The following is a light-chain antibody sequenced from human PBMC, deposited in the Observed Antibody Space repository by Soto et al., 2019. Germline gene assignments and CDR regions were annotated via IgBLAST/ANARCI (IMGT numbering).Light chain of an antibody. CDR1: QGISSA. CDR3: QQFNSYPLLT. CDR2: DAS. J-gene: IGKJ4*01. Sequence: AIQLTQSPSSLSASVGDRVTITCRASQGISSALAWYQQKPGKAPKLLIYDASSLESGVPSRFSGSGSGTDFPLTISSLQPEDFATYYCQQFNSYPLLTFGGGTKVEIK. V-gene: IGKV1-13*02.